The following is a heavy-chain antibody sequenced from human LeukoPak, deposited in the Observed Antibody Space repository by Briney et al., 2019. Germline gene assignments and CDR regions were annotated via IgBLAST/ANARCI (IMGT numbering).Heavy chain of an antibody. D-gene: IGHD3-22*01. V-gene: IGHV4-61*01. Sequence: PSETLSLTCTVSGGSVSSGSYYWSWIRQPPGKGLEWIGYIYYSGSTNYNPSLKSRVTISVDTSKNQFSLKLSSVTAADTAVYYCARVSSDSSGYYWTYYYYGMDVWGQGTTVTVSS. CDR3: ARVSSDSSGYYWTYYYYGMDV. CDR1: GGSVSSGSYY. CDR2: IYYSGST. J-gene: IGHJ6*02.